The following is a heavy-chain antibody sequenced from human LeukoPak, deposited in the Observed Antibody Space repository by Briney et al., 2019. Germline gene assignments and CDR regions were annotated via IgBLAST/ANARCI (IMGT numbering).Heavy chain of an antibody. CDR1: GYTFISYT. Sequence: ASVKVSCKASGYTFISYTLHWVRQAPGKTLEWMGWINAGNGNTKYSQKFQGRVTFTRDTSASTAYMELSSLRSEDTAMYYCARASILTGYSDDYWGQGTLVTVSS. J-gene: IGHJ4*02. CDR3: ARASILTGYSDDY. CDR2: INAGNGNT. V-gene: IGHV1-3*01. D-gene: IGHD3-9*01.